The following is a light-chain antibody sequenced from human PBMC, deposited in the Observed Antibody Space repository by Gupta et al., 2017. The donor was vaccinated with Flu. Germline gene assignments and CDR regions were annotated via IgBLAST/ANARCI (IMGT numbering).Light chain of an antibody. CDR2: AAS. V-gene: IGKV1-39*01. Sequence: DTQMTQSPSSLSASVGDRVTITCRASQSISSYLNWYQQKPGKAPKLLIYAASSLQSGVPSRFSGSGSGTEFTLTISSLQPEDFATYYCQQCDSTSWTFGEGTRVEIK. CDR3: QQCDSTSWT. CDR1: QSISSY. J-gene: IGKJ1*01.